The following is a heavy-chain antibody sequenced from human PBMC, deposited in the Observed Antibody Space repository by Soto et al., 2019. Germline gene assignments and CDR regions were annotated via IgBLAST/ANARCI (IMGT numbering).Heavy chain of an antibody. V-gene: IGHV5-51*01. CDR2: IYPGDPDT. D-gene: IGHD1-26*01. J-gene: IGHJ4*02. CDR3: ARHGRLGATLPSADY. CDR1: GYSFTSYW. Sequence: GESLKISCKGSGYSFTSYWIGWVRQMPGKGLEWMGIIYPGDPDTRYSPSFQGQVTISADKSISTAYLQWSSLKASDTAMYYCARHGRLGATLPSADYWGQGTLVTVSS.